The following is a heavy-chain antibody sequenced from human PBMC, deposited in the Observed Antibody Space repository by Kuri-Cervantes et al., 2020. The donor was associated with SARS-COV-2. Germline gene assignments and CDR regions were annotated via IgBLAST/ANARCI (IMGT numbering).Heavy chain of an antibody. D-gene: IGHD6-19*01. Sequence: GESLKISCAASGSTFSDYYMSWIRQAPGKGLEWVANIKQAGSEKYYVDSVKGRFTISRDNAKNSLFLQMSSLRAEDTAVYHCAIIAVSTAFDYWGQGTLVTVSS. CDR1: GSTFSDYY. CDR3: AIIAVSTAFDY. V-gene: IGHV3-7*01. J-gene: IGHJ4*02. CDR2: IKQAGSEK.